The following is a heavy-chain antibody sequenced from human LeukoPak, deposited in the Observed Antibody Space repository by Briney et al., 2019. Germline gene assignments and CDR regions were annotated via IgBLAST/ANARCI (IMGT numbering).Heavy chain of an antibody. Sequence: SETLSLTCAVYGGSFSGYYWSWIRQPPGEGLEWIGEINHSGSTNYNPSLKSRVTISVDTSKNQFSLKLSSVTAADTAVYYCAIGLRQLRGYWGQGTLVTVSS. V-gene: IGHV4-34*01. CDR1: GGSFSGYY. CDR3: AIGLRQLRGY. J-gene: IGHJ4*02. CDR2: INHSGST. D-gene: IGHD1-7*01.